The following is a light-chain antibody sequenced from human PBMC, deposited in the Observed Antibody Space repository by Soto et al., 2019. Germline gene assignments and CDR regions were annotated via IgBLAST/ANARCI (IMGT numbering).Light chain of an antibody. CDR2: DAS. J-gene: IGKJ1*01. CDR3: LQNHNYPRT. CDR1: QSVTDF. Sequence: EIVLTQSPVTLSLSPGERATLSCRASQSVTDFLAWYQQKPGQAPRLLIYDASNRATGIPARFSGSGSGTDFTLTISSLEPEDFAVYYCLQNHNYPRTFGQGTKVEI. V-gene: IGKV3-11*01.